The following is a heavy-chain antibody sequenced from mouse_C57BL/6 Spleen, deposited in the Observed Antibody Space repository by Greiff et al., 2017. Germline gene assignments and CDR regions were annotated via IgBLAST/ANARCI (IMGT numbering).Heavy chain of an antibody. CDR3: ARPLFAY. V-gene: IGHV5-17*01. CDR2: ISSGSSTT. J-gene: IGHJ3*01. CDR1: GFTFSDYG. Sequence: EVHLVQSGGGLVKPGGSLKLSCAASGFTFSDYGMHWVRQAPEKGLEWVAYISSGSSTTYYADTVKGRFTISKDNAKNTLFLQLTSLRSEDTAVYYCARPLFAYWGQGTLVTVSA.